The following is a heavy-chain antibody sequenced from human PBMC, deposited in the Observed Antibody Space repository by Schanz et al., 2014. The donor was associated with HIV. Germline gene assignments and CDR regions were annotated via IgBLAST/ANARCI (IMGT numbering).Heavy chain of an antibody. J-gene: IGHJ3*02. Sequence: QLSESGGDLVRPGASLRLSCAASGFTFGDSNIHWVRQASGKGLEWVGRIGSKANSYATGYSAPVKGRFTVSRDDSNSAAYLQMNSLRAEDTAVYFCARDVAGCSGTSCYSDAFDIWGQGTLVTVSS. D-gene: IGHD2-2*01. CDR1: GFTFGDSN. V-gene: IGHV3-73*01. CDR2: IGSKANSYAT. CDR3: ARDVAGCSGTSCYSDAFDI.